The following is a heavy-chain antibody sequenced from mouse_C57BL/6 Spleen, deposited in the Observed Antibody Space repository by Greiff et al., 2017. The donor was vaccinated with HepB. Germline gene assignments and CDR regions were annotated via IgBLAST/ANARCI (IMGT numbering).Heavy chain of an antibody. V-gene: IGHV5-9*01. CDR2: ISGGGGNT. D-gene: IGHD2-1*01. J-gene: IGHJ4*01. CDR3: ARGDGNYAMDY. Sequence: VQLKESGGGLVKPGGSLKLSCAASGFTFSSYTMSWVRQTPEKRLEWVATISGGGGNTYYPDSVKGRFTISRDNAKNTLYLQMSSLRSEDTALYYCARGDGNYAMDYWGQGTSVTVSS. CDR1: GFTFSSYT.